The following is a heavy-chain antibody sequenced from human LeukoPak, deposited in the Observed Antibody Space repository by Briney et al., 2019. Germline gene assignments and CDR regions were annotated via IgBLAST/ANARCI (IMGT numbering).Heavy chain of an antibody. J-gene: IGHJ4*02. V-gene: IGHV3-30*02. D-gene: IGHD6-19*01. CDR1: AFTFSSYG. Sequence: GGSLRLSCAASAFTFSSYGMHWVRQAPGQGPEWVALIRYDGSNKYYADSVKGRFTISRDNSKNTLYLQMNSLRVEDTAMYYCAKAGTQQWLLCVGVFWGQGALVTVSS. CDR3: AKAGTQQWLLCVGVF. CDR2: IRYDGSNK.